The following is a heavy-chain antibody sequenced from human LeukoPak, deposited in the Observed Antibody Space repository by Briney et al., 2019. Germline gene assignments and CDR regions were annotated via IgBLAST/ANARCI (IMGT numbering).Heavy chain of an antibody. Sequence: GGSLRLSCAASGFTVSGNYMSWVRQAPGKGLEWVSVIYSGGSTYYADSVKGRFTISRDNSKNTLYLQMNSLRAEDTAVYYCARESGYGDYLFDYWGQGTLVTVSS. J-gene: IGHJ4*02. CDR1: GFTVSGNY. D-gene: IGHD4-17*01. CDR2: IYSGGST. CDR3: ARESGYGDYLFDY. V-gene: IGHV3-53*01.